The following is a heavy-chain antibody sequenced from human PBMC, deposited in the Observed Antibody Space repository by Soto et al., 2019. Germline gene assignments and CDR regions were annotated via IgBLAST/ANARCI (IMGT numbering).Heavy chain of an antibody. CDR3: ARSRQFVVVPAAMRGRGYYFDY. CDR2: INHSGST. CDR1: GGSFSGYY. V-gene: IGHV4-34*01. D-gene: IGHD2-2*01. Sequence: QVQLQQWGAGLLKPSETLSLTCAVYGGSFSGYYWSWIRQPPGKGLEWIGEINHSGSTNYNPALKSRVTISVDTSKNQCSLKLSSVTAADTDVYYCARSRQFVVVPAAMRGRGYYFDYWGQGTLVTVSS. J-gene: IGHJ4*02.